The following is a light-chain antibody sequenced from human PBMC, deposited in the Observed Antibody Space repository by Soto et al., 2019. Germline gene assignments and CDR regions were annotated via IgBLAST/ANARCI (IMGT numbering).Light chain of an antibody. CDR2: RNN. CDR1: SSNIGSNY. V-gene: IGLV1-47*01. CDR3: AAWDDSLSAWV. Sequence: QSVLTQPPSASGTPGQRVTISCSGSSSNIGSNYVYWYQQLPGTAPKLLIYRNNQRPSGVPDRFSGSKSGTSVSLAISGLRSEDEADYYCAAWDDSLSAWVFGGGTKLIVL. J-gene: IGLJ3*02.